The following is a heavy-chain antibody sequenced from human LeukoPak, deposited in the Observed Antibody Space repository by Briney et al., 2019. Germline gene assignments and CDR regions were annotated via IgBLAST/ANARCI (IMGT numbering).Heavy chain of an antibody. Sequence: GRSLRLSCVVAGYSFSTNMMTWVRQAPGKGLEWVATILPGGKESYRVDSVKGRFIISRDNAKNSLFLQMNSLSGDDTALYYCMSAHGYWGQGTLVTVSS. J-gene: IGHJ4*02. CDR3: MSAHGY. V-gene: IGHV3-7*01. CDR2: ILPGGKES. CDR1: GYSFSTNM.